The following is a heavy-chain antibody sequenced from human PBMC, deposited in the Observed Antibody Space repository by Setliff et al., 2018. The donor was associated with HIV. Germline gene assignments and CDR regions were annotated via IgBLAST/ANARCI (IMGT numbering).Heavy chain of an antibody. CDR1: GYSFARYG. Sequence: ASVKVSCKASGYSFARYGLSWVRQAPGQGLEWMGWISGFNGNTKYAQSFQDRVAMTTETATSTAYMEMRSRRSDDTAVYFCARVPYRSAWLSGGHDAFDIWGQGTMVTVSS. CDR3: ARVPYRSAWLSGGHDAFDI. D-gene: IGHD6-19*01. J-gene: IGHJ3*02. V-gene: IGHV1-18*01. CDR2: ISGFNGNT.